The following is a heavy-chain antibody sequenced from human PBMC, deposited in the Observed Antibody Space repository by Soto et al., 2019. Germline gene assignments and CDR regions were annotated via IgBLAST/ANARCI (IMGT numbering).Heavy chain of an antibody. J-gene: IGHJ4*02. V-gene: IGHV4-59*01. Sequence: SETLSLTCTVSGGSISSYYWSWIRQPPGKGLEWIGYIYYSGSTNYNPSLKSRVTISVDTSKNQFSLKLSSVTAADTAVYYCARGGLDGGNSLDYWGQGTLVTVSS. CDR2: IYYSGST. CDR1: GGSISSYY. CDR3: ARGGLDGGNSLDY. D-gene: IGHD2-21*02.